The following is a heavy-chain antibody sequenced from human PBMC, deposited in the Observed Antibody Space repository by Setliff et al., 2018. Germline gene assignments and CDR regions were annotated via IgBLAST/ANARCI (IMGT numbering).Heavy chain of an antibody. CDR2: IKQDGSEK. CDR1: GFTFSSYW. D-gene: IGHD2-15*01. V-gene: IGHV3-7*01. J-gene: IGHJ4*02. Sequence: GGSLRLSCAASGFTFSSYWMSWVRQAPGKGLEWVANIKQDGSEKYYVDSVKGRFTISRDNAKKSLYLQMNSLRAEDTAIYYCARRWGPDYCSGGTCFFDYWGQGTLVTVS. CDR3: ARRWGPDYCSGGTCFFDY.